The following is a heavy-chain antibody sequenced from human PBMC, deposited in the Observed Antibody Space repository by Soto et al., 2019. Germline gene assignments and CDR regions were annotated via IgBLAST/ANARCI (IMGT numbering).Heavy chain of an antibody. CDR2: IYYSGST. J-gene: IGHJ6*03. CDR3: ARQPGGYSGYGPYYYYMDV. V-gene: IGHV4-39*01. Sequence: SETLSLTCTVSGGSISNNNYYWGWIRQPPGKGLEWIGRIYYSGSTYYNPSLKSRLTISVDTSKNQFSLKLSSVTAADTAVYYCARQPGGYSGYGPYYYYMDVWGKGTTVTVSS. D-gene: IGHD5-12*01. CDR1: GGSISNNNYY.